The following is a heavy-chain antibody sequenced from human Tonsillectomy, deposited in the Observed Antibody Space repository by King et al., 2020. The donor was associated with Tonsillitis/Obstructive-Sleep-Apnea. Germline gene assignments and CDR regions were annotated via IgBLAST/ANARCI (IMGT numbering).Heavy chain of an antibody. CDR2: IIPMLEIT. CDR1: GGTFRSHA. V-gene: IGHV1-69*04. Sequence: QLVQSGAEVKKPGSSVKVSCKASGGTFRSHAIGCVRQAPGQGLEWMGRIIPMLEITNYAQKFQGRVTITADKSTNTVYMELSSLRSEDTAVYYCARGEAPTYYDFWSGPSYYYYMDVWGKGTTVTVSS. J-gene: IGHJ6*03. D-gene: IGHD3-3*01. CDR3: ARGEAPTYYDFWSGPSYYYYMDV.